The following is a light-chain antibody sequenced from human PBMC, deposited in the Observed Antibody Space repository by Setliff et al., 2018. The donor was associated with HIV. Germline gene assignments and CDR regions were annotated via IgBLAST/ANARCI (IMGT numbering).Light chain of an antibody. V-gene: IGLV2-14*01. CDR3: SSYTSSSTPYV. CDR2: EVS. J-gene: IGLJ1*01. Sequence: QSALTQPASVSGSPGQSITISCTGTSSDVGGYNFVSWYQQHSGKAPKLIIYEVSNRPSGVSNRFSGSKSGNTASLTVSGLHAEDEADYYCSSYTSSSTPYVFGTGTKVTVL. CDR1: SSDVGGYNF.